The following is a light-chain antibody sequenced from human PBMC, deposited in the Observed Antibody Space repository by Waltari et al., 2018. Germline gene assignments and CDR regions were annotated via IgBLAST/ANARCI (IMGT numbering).Light chain of an antibody. Sequence: QSALTQPASVSGSPGQSITIPCTGTSSDVGNYNYVSWYQQHPGKVPKLIIYGVSNRPSGGSTRFSGSKSGNTASLTISGLQAEDEADYYCSSYTGGSTFYVFGTGTKVAVL. J-gene: IGLJ1*01. CDR3: SSYTGGSTFYV. V-gene: IGLV2-14*01. CDR2: GVS. CDR1: SSDVGNYNY.